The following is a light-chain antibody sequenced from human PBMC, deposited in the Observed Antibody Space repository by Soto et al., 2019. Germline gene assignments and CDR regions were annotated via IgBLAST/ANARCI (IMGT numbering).Light chain of an antibody. V-gene: IGKV3-11*01. CDR1: QSVSSY. CDR2: DAS. J-gene: IGKJ5*01. CDR3: HKRSNWLDP. Sequence: EIVLTQSPGTLSLSPGERATLSCRASQSVSSYLAWYQQKPGQPPRLLIYDASKRATGIPARFIGRGSGTDFTLTISSLEAEDFAVYYCHKRSNWLDPFGQGTRLEI.